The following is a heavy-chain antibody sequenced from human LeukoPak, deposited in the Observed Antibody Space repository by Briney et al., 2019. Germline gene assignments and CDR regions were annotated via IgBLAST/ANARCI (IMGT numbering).Heavy chain of an antibody. J-gene: IGHJ4*02. CDR1: GFTFSSYS. D-gene: IGHD4-17*01. CDR2: ISSSSSYI. Sequence: PGGSLRLSCAASGFTFSSYSMNWVRQAPGKGLEWVSSISSSSSYIYYADSVKGRFTISRDNAKNLLYLQMNSLRAEDTAVYYCARALGGDYIFDYWGQGTLVTVSS. V-gene: IGHV3-21*01. CDR3: ARALGGDYIFDY.